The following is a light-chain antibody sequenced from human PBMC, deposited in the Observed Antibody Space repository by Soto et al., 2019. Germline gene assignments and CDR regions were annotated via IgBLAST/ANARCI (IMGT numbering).Light chain of an antibody. CDR2: GAS. Sequence: DIVLTQSQGTLSVSPGERATLSCLASQSLTNNYLAWYQQKPGQAPRLLFHGASSRAAGIPDRSSGSGSGTDFTLTISRLEPEDVAVYYCQQYGTSPPDTFGQGTRLEI. J-gene: IGKJ5*01. CDR1: QSLTNNY. CDR3: QQYGTSPPDT. V-gene: IGKV3-20*01.